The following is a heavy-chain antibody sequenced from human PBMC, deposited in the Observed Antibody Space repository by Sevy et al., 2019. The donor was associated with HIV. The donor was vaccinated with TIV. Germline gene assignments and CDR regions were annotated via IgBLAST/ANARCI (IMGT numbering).Heavy chain of an antibody. D-gene: IGHD2-8*01. Sequence: GGSLRLSCVASGFTFNKYSMSWVRQAPGKGLERVSTLSFGCGQINYEDSVKGRFTISRDDSKKTLYLQMNRLRAEETAVYYCAREGCTRPHDFWGQGTLVTVSS. CDR1: GFTFNKYS. CDR3: AREGCTRPHDF. J-gene: IGHJ4*02. V-gene: IGHV3-23*01. CDR2: LSFGCGQI.